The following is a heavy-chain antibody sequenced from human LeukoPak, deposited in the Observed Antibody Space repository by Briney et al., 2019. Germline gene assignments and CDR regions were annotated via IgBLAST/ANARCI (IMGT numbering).Heavy chain of an antibody. CDR1: GGSISSGGYS. CDR3: ARGGYSGYVGYFDY. D-gene: IGHD5-12*01. Sequence: SQTLSLTCAVSGGSISSGGYSWSWIRQPPGKGLEWIGYIYHSGSTYYNPSLKSRVTISVDRSKNQFSLKLSSVTTADTAVYYCARGGYSGYVGYFDYWGQGTLVTVSS. V-gene: IGHV4-30-2*01. CDR2: IYHSGST. J-gene: IGHJ4*02.